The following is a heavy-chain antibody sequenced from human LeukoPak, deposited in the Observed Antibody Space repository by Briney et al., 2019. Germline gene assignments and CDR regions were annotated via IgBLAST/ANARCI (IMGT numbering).Heavy chain of an antibody. J-gene: IGHJ5*02. V-gene: IGHV3-11*01. CDR3: ARAYSSSWYWNWFDP. D-gene: IGHD6-13*01. CDR1: GFTFSDYY. Sequence: GGSLRLSCAASGFTFSDYYMSWIRQAPGKGLEWVSYISSSGSTIYYADSVKGRFTISRDNSKNTLYLQMNSLRAEDTAVYYCARAYSSSWYWNWFDPWGQGTLVTVSS. CDR2: ISSSGSTI.